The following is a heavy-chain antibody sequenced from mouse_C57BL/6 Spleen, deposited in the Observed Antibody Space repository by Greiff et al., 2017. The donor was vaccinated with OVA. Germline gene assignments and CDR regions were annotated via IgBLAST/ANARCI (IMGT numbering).Heavy chain of an antibody. J-gene: IGHJ4*01. CDR2: ISNLAYSI. D-gene: IGHD1-1*01. CDR1: GFTFSDYG. Sequence: DVQLVESGGGLVQPGGSLKLSCAASGFTFSDYGMAWVRQAPRKGPEWVAFISNLAYSIYYADTVTGRFTISRENAKNTLYLEMSSLRSEDTAMYYCARQPTTVVATDYAMDYWGQGTSVTVSS. CDR3: ARQPTTVVATDYAMDY. V-gene: IGHV5-15*01.